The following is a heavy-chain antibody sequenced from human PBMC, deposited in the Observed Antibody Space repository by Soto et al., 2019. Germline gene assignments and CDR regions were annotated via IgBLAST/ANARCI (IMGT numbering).Heavy chain of an antibody. V-gene: IGHV3-48*02. Sequence: GGSLRLSCAAPGFTFSSYSMNWVRQAPGGGLEWVSYISSSSSTIYYADSVKGRFTISRDNAKNSLYLQMNSLRDEDTAVYYCARKNTYYYDSSGRMDVWGQGTTVTVSS. D-gene: IGHD3-22*01. CDR1: GFTFSSYS. CDR2: ISSSSSTI. CDR3: ARKNTYYYDSSGRMDV. J-gene: IGHJ6*02.